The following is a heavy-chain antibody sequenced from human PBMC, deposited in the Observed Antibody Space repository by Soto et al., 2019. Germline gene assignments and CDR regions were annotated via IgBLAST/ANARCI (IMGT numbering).Heavy chain of an antibody. CDR2: IKSKTDGGTT. D-gene: IGHD1-26*01. Sequence: GGSLRLSCAASGFTFSNAWMNWVRQAPGKGLEWVGRIKSKTDGGTTDYAAPVKGRFTISRDDSKNTLYLQMNSLKTEDTAVYYCTTRLIVGATYWFDPWGQGTLVTVSS. J-gene: IGHJ5*02. CDR1: GFTFSNAW. V-gene: IGHV3-15*07. CDR3: TTRLIVGATYWFDP.